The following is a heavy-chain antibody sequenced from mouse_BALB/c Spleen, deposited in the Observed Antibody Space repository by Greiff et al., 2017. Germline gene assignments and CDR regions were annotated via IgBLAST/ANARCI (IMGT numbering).Heavy chain of an antibody. V-gene: IGHV14-3*02. CDR1: GFNIKDTY. D-gene: IGHD2-1*01. J-gene: IGHJ4*01. Sequence: EVQLQQSGAELVKPGASVKLSCTASGFNIKDTYMHWVKQRPEQGLEWIGRIDPANGNTKYDPKFQGKATITADTSSNTAYLQLSSLTSEDTAVYYCARENYGNYDAMDYWGQGTSVTVSS. CDR3: ARENYGNYDAMDY. CDR2: IDPANGNT.